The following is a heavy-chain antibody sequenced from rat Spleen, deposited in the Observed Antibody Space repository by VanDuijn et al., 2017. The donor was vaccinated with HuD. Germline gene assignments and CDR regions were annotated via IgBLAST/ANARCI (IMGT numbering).Heavy chain of an antibody. J-gene: IGHJ2*01. Sequence: EVQLMESGGGLVQPGRSLKLSCAASGFTFSDYGMAWVRQGPTKGLEWVATISYGDRSGHSSTYYRDSVKGRFTISRDNAKSTLSLQMDSLRSEDTATYYCARRHYGYTDYFDYWGQGVMVTVSS. V-gene: IGHV5-29*01. D-gene: IGHD1-6*01. CDR2: ISYGDRSGHSST. CDR1: GFTFSDYG. CDR3: ARRHYGYTDYFDY.